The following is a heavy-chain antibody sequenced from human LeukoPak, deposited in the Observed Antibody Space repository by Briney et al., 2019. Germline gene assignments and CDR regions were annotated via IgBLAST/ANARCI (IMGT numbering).Heavy chain of an antibody. CDR3: ARGGYYDPPRDY. CDR1: GGSISSYY. V-gene: IGHV4-59*01. J-gene: IGHJ4*02. Sequence: ASETLSLTCTVSGGSISSYYWSWIRQPPGKGLEWIGYISYSGSTNYHPSLKSRVTISVDTSKNQFSLRLSSVTAAGTAVYYCARGGYYDPPRDYWGQGTLVTVSS. CDR2: ISYSGST. D-gene: IGHD3-16*01.